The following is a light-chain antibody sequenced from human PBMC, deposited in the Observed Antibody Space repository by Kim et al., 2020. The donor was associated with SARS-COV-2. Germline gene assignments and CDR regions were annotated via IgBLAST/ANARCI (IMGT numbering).Light chain of an antibody. Sequence: NFMLTQPHSVSESPGKTVTISCTRSSGSIASNYVQWYQQRPGSAPTTVIYEDNQRPSGVPDRFSGSIDSSSNSASLTISGLKTEDEGDYYCQSYDSSKVFGGGTQLTVL. CDR2: EDN. CDR3: QSYDSSKV. V-gene: IGLV6-57*04. CDR1: SGSIASNY. J-gene: IGLJ2*01.